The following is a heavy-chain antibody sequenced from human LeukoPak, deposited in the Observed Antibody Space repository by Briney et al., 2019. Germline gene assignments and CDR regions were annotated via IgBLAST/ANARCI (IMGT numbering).Heavy chain of an antibody. J-gene: IGHJ3*02. V-gene: IGHV1-18*01. CDR3: AREDPGYDSSGTDTFDI. Sequence: ASVKVSCKASGYTFTSYGISWVRQAPGQGLEWMGWISAYNGNTNYAQKLQGRVTMTTDTSTSTAYMELRSLRSDDTAVYYCAREDPGYDSSGTDTFDIWGQGTMVTVSS. CDR2: ISAYNGNT. CDR1: GYTFTSYG. D-gene: IGHD3-22*01.